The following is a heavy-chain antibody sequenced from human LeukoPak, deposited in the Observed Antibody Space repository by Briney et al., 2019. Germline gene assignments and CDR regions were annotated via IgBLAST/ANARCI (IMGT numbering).Heavy chain of an antibody. J-gene: IGHJ4*02. CDR3: AKEANPYSSTSFDY. Sequence: GRSLRLSCAGFGFTFSSYGMQWVRQAPGEGLEWVTVISHDGSVKHYADSVKGRFTISRDNARNTLYLQMNSLRAEDSAVYYCAKEANPYSSTSFDYWARGTLVTVSS. V-gene: IGHV3-30*18. CDR2: ISHDGSVK. D-gene: IGHD5-18*01. CDR1: GFTFSSYG.